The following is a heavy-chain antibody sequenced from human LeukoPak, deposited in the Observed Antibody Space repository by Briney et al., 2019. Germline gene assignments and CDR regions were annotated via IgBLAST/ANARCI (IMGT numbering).Heavy chain of an antibody. V-gene: IGHV3-21*01. CDR2: ISSSSSYI. D-gene: IGHD3-10*01. J-gene: IGHJ4*02. CDR1: VYSFNSSS. Sequence: GVSLTLSCALCVYSFNSSSMYWVRRAREEGLSRVSPISSSSSYIYYADSVKGRFTISRDNAKNSLYLQMNSLRAEDTAVYYCARSGLWFGDKEDYWGQGTLVTVSS. CDR3: ARSGLWFGDKEDY.